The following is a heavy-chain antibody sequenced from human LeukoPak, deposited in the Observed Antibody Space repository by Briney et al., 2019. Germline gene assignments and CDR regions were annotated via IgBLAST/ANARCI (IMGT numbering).Heavy chain of an antibody. J-gene: IGHJ4*02. V-gene: IGHV3-66*01. Sequence: GGSLRLSCAASGFTVSSNYMSWVRQAPGKGLEWVSVIYSGGSTYYADSVKGRFTISRDNSKNTLYLQMNSLRAEDTAVYYCAKGRRSSGTGYYFDYWGQGTLVTVSS. CDR1: GFTVSSNY. CDR2: IYSGGST. CDR3: AKGRRSSGTGYYFDY. D-gene: IGHD6-19*01.